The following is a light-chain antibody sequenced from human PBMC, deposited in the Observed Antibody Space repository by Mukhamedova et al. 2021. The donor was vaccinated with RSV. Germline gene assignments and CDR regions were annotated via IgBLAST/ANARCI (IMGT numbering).Light chain of an antibody. CDR2: AAS. J-gene: IGKJ1*01. CDR3: QQSYTRFS. V-gene: IGKV1-39*01. Sequence: KAPKVLIYAASNLQSGVPSRFSGSGSGTDFTLTITNLQPEDFATYYCQQSYTRFSFGQGTKVEMK.